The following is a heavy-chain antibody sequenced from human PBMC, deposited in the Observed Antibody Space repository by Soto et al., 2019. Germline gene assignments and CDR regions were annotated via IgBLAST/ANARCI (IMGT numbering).Heavy chain of an antibody. D-gene: IGHD3-3*02. J-gene: IGHJ3*02. CDR2: ISGRGGST. CDR3: EFSHDAFDI. V-gene: IGHV3-23*01. Sequence: GGSLRLSCAAAGFPFGGYAVSWVRQAPGKGLEWVSAISGRGGSTYYADSVKGRFTISRDNSKNTLYLQMNSLRAEDTAVYYCEFSHDAFDIWGQGTMVTVSS. CDR1: GFPFGGYA.